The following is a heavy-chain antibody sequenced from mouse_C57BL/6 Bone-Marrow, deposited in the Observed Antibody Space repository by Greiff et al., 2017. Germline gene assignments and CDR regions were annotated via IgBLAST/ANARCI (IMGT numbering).Heavy chain of an antibody. CDR1: GSTFSSYG. CDR2: ISSGGSYT. J-gene: IGHJ2*01. V-gene: IGHV5-6*02. CDR3: ARQDY. Sequence: DVKLVESGGDLVKPGGSLKLSCAASGSTFSSYGMSWVRQTPDKRLEWVATISSGGSYTYYPDSVKGRFTISRDNAKNTLYLQMSSLKSEDTAMYYCARQDYWGQGTTLTVSS.